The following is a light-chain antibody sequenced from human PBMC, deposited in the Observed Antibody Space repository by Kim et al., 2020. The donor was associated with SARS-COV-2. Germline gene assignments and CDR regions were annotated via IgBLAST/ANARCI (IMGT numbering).Light chain of an antibody. V-gene: IGKV1-27*01. CDR2: GTS. Sequence: SASIGDRVTITCRARQDIRTYLAWYQQKPGIPPKLLIYGTSTLQPAVPSRFSGSGFGTDFTLTISSLRPEDVATYYCQKYDGAPFTFGPGTKVDIK. J-gene: IGKJ3*01. CDR1: QDIRTY. CDR3: QKYDGAPFT.